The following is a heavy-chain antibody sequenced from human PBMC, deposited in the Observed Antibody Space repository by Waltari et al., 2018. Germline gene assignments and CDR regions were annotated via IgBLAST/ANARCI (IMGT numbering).Heavy chain of an antibody. D-gene: IGHD2-15*01. CDR3: ARDRGRGLYLDS. CDR1: GVSMTNTDF. Sequence: QLQLQESGPGLVKPSGTLSLTCAVSGVSMTNTDFWRWVRQPPGTGLEWIGQIHRSGGTNYNPSFASRVSMSVETSNNHFSLMVTSATAADTAVYYCARDRGRGLYLDSWGQGTLVTVS. CDR2: IHRSGGT. J-gene: IGHJ4*02. V-gene: IGHV4-4*02.